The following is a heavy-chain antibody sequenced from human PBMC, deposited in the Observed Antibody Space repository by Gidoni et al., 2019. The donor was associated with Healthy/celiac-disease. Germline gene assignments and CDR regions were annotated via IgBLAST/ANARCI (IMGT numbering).Heavy chain of an antibody. CDR1: GYTFTGYY. Sequence: QVQLVQSGAEVKKPGASVKVSCTASGYTFTGYYMPWVRQAPGQGLEWMGWINPNSGGTNYAQKFQGRVTMTRDTSISTAYMELSRLRSDDTAVYYCARVFENYDFWSGYYKDNWFDPWGQGTLVTVSS. D-gene: IGHD3-3*01. J-gene: IGHJ5*02. CDR3: ARVFENYDFWSGYYKDNWFDP. V-gene: IGHV1-2*02. CDR2: INPNSGGT.